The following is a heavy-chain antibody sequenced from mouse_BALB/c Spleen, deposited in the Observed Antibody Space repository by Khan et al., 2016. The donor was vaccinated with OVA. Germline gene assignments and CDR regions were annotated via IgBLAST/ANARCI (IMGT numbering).Heavy chain of an antibody. J-gene: IGHJ3*01. CDR1: GYTLTHYV. D-gene: IGHD4-1*01. Sequence: VQLQQPGPELADPGASVKMSCKTSGYTLTHYVLHWVKQRPGHGLEWIAYINPDNAGTRYNEIFRGKATLTSDISSNTADLERSSLTSVDSVVDYCASVASSWDFSFPYLDLVTVVTVSA. CDR2: INPDNAGT. V-gene: IGHV1S136*01. CDR3: ASVASSWDFSFPY.